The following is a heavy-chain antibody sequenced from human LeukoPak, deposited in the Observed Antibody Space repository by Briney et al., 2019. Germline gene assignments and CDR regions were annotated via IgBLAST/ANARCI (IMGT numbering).Heavy chain of an antibody. V-gene: IGHV3-53*01. CDR1: GFTVSSNY. CDR2: IYSGGST. CDR3: ARDRGSDDPIDY. Sequence: GGSLRLSCAASGFTVSSNYMSWVRQAPGKGLEWVSVIYSGGSTYYADSVKGRFTISRDNSKNTLYLQMNSLRAEDTAVYYCARDRGSDDPIDYWGQGTLVTVSS. D-gene: IGHD2-15*01. J-gene: IGHJ4*02.